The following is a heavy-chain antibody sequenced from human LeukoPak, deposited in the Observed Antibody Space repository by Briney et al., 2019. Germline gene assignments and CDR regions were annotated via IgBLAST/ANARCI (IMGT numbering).Heavy chain of an antibody. CDR3: ARDFVDILVVPAAARGYYHGMDV. D-gene: IGHD2-2*01. V-gene: IGHV1-2*02. CDR1: GYTFTSYG. J-gene: IGHJ6*02. Sequence: ASVKVSCKASGYTFTSYGISWVRQAPGQGLEWMGWINPNSGGTNYAQKFQGRVTMTRDTSISTAYMELSRLRSDDTAVYYCARDFVDILVVPAAARGYYHGMDVWGQGTTVTVSS. CDR2: INPNSGGT.